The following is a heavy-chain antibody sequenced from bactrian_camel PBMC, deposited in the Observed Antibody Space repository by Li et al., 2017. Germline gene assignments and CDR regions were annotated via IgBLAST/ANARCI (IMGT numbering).Heavy chain of an antibody. D-gene: IGHD3*01. CDR2: IDGEGTT. V-gene: IGHV3S53*01. CDR1: YSNNC. CDR3: ATPQRKFDCYSGSWLLRETTNEYNY. J-gene: IGHJ4*01. Sequence: HVQLVESGGGSVPAGGSLRLSCSNSYSNNCMAWFRQVPGNEREAVVTIDGEGTTKYAAFAEGRFTISKENAKNTLYLQMYDLKPEDTAMYYCATPQRKFDCYSGSWLLRETTNEYNYCGQGTQVTVS.